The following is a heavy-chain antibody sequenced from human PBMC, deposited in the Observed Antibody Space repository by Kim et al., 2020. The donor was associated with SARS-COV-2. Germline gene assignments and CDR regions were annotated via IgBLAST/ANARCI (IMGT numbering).Heavy chain of an antibody. CDR1: GGSFSGYY. V-gene: IGHV4-34*01. J-gene: IGHJ3*02. CDR2: INHSGST. Sequence: SETLSLTCAVYGGSFSGYYWSWIRQPPGKGLEWIGEINHSGSTNYNPSLKSRVTISVDTSKNQFSLKLSSVTAADTAVYYCARDNDYGDYGGAFDIWGQG. CDR3: ARDNDYGDYGGAFDI. D-gene: IGHD4-17*01.